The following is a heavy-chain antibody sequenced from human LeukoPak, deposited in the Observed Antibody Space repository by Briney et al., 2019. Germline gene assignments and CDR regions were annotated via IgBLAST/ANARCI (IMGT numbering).Heavy chain of an antibody. J-gene: IGHJ4*02. CDR1: GFTFSSYA. Sequence: GGSLRLSCAASGFTFSSYAMSWVRQAPGKGLEWVSAISGSGGSTYYADSVRGRFTVSRDNSKDTLYLQMNSLRAEDTAVYYCAKDEIGAVAGLLDYWGQGILVTVSS. CDR3: AKDEIGAVAGLLDY. D-gene: IGHD6-19*01. V-gene: IGHV3-23*01. CDR2: ISGSGGST.